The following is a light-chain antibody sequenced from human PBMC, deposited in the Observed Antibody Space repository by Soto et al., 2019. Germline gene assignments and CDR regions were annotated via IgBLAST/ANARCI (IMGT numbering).Light chain of an antibody. CDR1: YTDVGGYNR. J-gene: IGLJ3*02. CDR3: VSYIESSLTHWV. CDR2: EVG. Sequence: QSVLTQPASVSGSPGQSITISCTGTYTDVGGYNRVSWYQHHAGKGPKMLIFEVGNRPSGISDRFSGSKSGDTASLTISDLQAEDEADYYCVSYIESSLTHWVFGGGTKDTVL. V-gene: IGLV2-14*01.